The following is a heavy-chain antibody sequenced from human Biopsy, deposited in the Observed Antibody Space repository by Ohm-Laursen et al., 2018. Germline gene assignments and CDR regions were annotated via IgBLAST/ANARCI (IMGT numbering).Heavy chain of an antibody. CDR1: GGTLSSSA. Sequence: SVKVSCKASGGTLSSSAITWVRQAPGQGLEWMGGIIGIFRTAHYAQKFQGRVTMTRDTSISTAYMELSRLTSDDTAVYYCARERDPWGQGTLVTVSS. V-gene: IGHV1-69*05. CDR2: IIGIFRTA. J-gene: IGHJ5*02. CDR3: ARERDP.